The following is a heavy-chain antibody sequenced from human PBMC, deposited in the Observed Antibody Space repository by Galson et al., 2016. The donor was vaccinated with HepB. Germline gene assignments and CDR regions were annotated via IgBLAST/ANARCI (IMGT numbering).Heavy chain of an antibody. V-gene: IGHV3-11*06. Sequence: SLRLSCAASGFTFSDNYMSWIRQAPGKGLEWLSYITSTGSYTNYAGSVKGRFTVSRDNAKNSLYLQMNSLRAEDTAVYYCATGPPSNYYDSSGYYSGWGQGTLVTVSS. J-gene: IGHJ4*02. CDR3: ATGPPSNYYDSSGYYSG. CDR2: ITSTGSYT. D-gene: IGHD3-22*01. CDR1: GFTFSDNY.